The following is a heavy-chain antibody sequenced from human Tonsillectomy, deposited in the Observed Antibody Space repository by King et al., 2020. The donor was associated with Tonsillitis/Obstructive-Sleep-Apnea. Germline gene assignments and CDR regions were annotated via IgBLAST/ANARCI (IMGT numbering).Heavy chain of an antibody. CDR3: ARMWDSSGPDFDY. D-gene: IGHD6-19*01. V-gene: IGHV1-18*01. CDR2: ISAYNGYT. Sequence: QLVQSGAXVKKPXAXVXVSCKASGYTFTSYGISWVRQAPGQGLEWMGWISAYNGYTNYAQKLQGRVTMTTDTSTRTAYMELRSLISDDTAVYYCARMWDSSGPDFDYWGQGTLVTVSS. CDR1: GYTFTSYG. J-gene: IGHJ4*02.